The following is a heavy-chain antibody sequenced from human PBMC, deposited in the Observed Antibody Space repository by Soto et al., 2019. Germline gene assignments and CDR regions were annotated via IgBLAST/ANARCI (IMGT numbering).Heavy chain of an antibody. CDR3: AREDSSWYWYFDL. J-gene: IGHJ2*01. CDR1: GFTFSSFW. V-gene: IGHV3-74*01. CDR2: ISTDGTST. Sequence: GSLRLSCAASGFTFSSFWMHWVRQVPGKGLVWVSRISTDGTSTTYADSVKGRFTISRDNARNTLYLQMNSLRAEDTAVYYCAREDSSWYWYFDLWGRGTLVTVSS. D-gene: IGHD6-13*01.